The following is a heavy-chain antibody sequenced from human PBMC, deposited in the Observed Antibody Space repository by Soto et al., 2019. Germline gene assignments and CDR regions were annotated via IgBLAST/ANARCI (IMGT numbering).Heavy chain of an antibody. Sequence: GESLKISCKGSGYSFTTNWIGGVRRMPGKGLEWMGVIYPGDSDTRYSPSFQGQVVISADKSINTAYLQWSSLKASDTAMYYCARHSGVAEDGTDWGQGTLVTVSS. CDR3: ARHSGVAEDGTD. CDR2: IYPGDSDT. J-gene: IGHJ1*01. CDR1: GYSFTTNW. V-gene: IGHV5-51*01. D-gene: IGHD6-13*01.